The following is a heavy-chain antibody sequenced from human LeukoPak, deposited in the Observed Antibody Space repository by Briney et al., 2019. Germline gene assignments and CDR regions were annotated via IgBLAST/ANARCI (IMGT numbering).Heavy chain of an antibody. CDR2: IYYSGST. Sequence: SETLSLTCTVSGGSISSYYWSWIRQPPGKGLEWIGYIYYSGSTNYNPSLKSRVTISVDTSKNQFSLHLNSVTPEDTAVYYCARRLTQYDCFDSWGQGILVTVSS. CDR3: ARRLTQYDCFDS. J-gene: IGHJ5*01. CDR1: GGSISSYY. V-gene: IGHV4-59*12. D-gene: IGHD2-2*01.